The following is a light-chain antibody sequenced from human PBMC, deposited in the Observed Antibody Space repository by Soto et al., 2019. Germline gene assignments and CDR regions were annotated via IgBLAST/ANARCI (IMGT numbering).Light chain of an antibody. CDR1: QNIHNH. Sequence: EILMTQSPATLSVSPGERVTLSCRASQNIHNHLSWFLQKPGQAPRLLMYDAIIRAAGIPARFSGSWSGTEFTLTINSLQSKDFAVYYCQHYDAWPLTFGGGTKVDIK. CDR3: QHYDAWPLT. J-gene: IGKJ4*01. CDR2: DAI. V-gene: IGKV3-15*01.